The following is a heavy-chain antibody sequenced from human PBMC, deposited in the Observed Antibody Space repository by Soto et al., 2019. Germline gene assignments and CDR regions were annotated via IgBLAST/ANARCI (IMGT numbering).Heavy chain of an antibody. J-gene: IGHJ6*02. CDR1: GFIFDDYA. V-gene: IGHV3-9*01. CDR2: ISWNSGSI. CDR3: AKDISGRGSFYYYFGMDV. D-gene: IGHD1-26*01. Sequence: PGGSLRLSFAASGFIFDDYAMHWVRQAPGKGLEWVSGISWNSGSIGYADSVKARFTISRDNGKNLLYLQMNSLRAEDTAFYYCAKDISGRGSFYYYFGMDVWGQGTTVTVSS.